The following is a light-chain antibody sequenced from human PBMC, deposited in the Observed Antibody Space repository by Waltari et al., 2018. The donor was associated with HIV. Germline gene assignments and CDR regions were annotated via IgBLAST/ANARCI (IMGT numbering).Light chain of an antibody. CDR3: QQYVL. CDR2: DAS. CDR1: QDTSNY. J-gene: IGKJ3*01. Sequence: DIQMTQSPSSLSASVGDRVTITCQASQDTSNYLNWYQQKPGKAPKLLIYDASNLQTGVPSRFSGSGSGTDFTFTISSLQPEDIATYYCQQYVLFGPGTKVDIK. V-gene: IGKV1-33*01.